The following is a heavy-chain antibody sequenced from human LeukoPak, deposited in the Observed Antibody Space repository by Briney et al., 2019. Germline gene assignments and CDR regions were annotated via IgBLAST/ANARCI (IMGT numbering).Heavy chain of an antibody. CDR1: GGSISGEY. D-gene: IGHD3-10*01. Sequence: SETLSLTCSVSGGSISGEYWNWIRQPPGKGLEWIGYIYSSGFTNYNPSLKSRVTILVDTSKNQFSLKLSSVTAADTAVYYCARRSHYGSACGMDVWGQGTTVTVSS. V-gene: IGHV4-59*08. CDR2: IYSSGFT. J-gene: IGHJ6*02. CDR3: ARRSHYGSACGMDV.